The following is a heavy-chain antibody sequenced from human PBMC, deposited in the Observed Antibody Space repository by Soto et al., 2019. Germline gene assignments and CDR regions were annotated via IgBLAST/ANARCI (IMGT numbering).Heavy chain of an antibody. D-gene: IGHD2-21*02. V-gene: IGHV4-59*01. Sequence: SETMCLTCTVSGGYIRGYGWSWIRQQPGKGLEWIGYMYNAGSTVYNPSFKSRVTISVDTSKNQFSLKLNSVTAADTAVYYCARDLWGYCGTDCYPLDVWGQGTTVTVSS. CDR3: ARDLWGYCGTDCYPLDV. J-gene: IGHJ6*02. CDR2: MYNAGST. CDR1: GGYIRGYG.